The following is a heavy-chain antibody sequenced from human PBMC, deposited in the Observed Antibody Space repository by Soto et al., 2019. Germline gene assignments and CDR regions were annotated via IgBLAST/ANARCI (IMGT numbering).Heavy chain of an antibody. Sequence: QVQLVQSGAEVKKPGSSVKVSCKASGGTFSSYSINWVRQAPGQGLEWMGENIPIFGTANYAQKFQGRVTITADESTSTAYMELSSVSSEDTAVYYCARDGGRHSGGIDYWGQGSLVTVSS. D-gene: IGHD1-26*01. CDR2: NIPIFGTA. J-gene: IGHJ4*02. CDR3: ARDGGRHSGGIDY. CDR1: GGTFSSYS. V-gene: IGHV1-69*01.